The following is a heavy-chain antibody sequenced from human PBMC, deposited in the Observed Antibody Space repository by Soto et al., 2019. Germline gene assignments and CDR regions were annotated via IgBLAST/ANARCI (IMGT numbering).Heavy chain of an antibody. Sequence: PSETLSLTCTVSGDSISSSSYFWGWIRQPPGKGLEWIGSMYYSGTTYNNPSLTSRVTISVDTSNNQFSLKLSSVSAADTAVYYCARGPSGDKVDYWGQGTLVTVSS. J-gene: IGHJ4*02. V-gene: IGHV4-39*07. CDR1: GDSISSSSYF. CDR2: MYYSGTT. D-gene: IGHD7-27*01. CDR3: ARGPSGDKVDY.